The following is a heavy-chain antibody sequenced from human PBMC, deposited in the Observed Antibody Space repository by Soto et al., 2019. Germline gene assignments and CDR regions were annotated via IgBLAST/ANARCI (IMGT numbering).Heavy chain of an antibody. CDR2: INSDGSST. Sequence: GGSLRLSCAASGFTFSSYWMHWVRQAPGKGLVWVSRINSDGSSTSYADSVKGRFTIPRDNAKNTLYLQMNSLRAEDTAVYYCVRTSLVVASATRQDYWGQGTLVTVSS. V-gene: IGHV3-74*01. J-gene: IGHJ4*02. CDR1: GFTFSSYW. D-gene: IGHD2-15*01. CDR3: VRTSLVVASATRQDY.